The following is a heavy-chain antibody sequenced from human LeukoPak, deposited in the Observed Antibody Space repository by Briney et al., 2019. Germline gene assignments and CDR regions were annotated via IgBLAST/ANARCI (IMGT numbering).Heavy chain of an antibody. J-gene: IGHJ4*02. D-gene: IGHD2/OR15-2a*01. Sequence: PSETLSLTCTVSGGSISSYYWSWIRQPPGKGLEWIGYIYYTGSTNYNPSLKSRVTISVDTSKNQFSMKLSSVTAADTAVYYCARGFYYFDYWGQGTRVTVSS. V-gene: IGHV4-59*01. CDR3: ARGFYYFDY. CDR1: GGSISSYY. CDR2: IYYTGST.